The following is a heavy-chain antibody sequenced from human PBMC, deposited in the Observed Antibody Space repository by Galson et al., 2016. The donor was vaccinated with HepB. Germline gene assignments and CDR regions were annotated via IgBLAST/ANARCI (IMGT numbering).Heavy chain of an antibody. V-gene: IGHV2-70*01. Sequence: PALVKPTQTLTLTCTFSGFSLTTSGMSVTWIRQPPGRALEWLALIDWDDVKYYTTSLRTRLTISKDTSKNQVVLTMTNMDPGDTATYYCARSNDFDCFDYWGQGTLVTVSS. J-gene: IGHJ4*02. CDR2: IDWDDVK. D-gene: IGHD4-11*01. CDR1: GFSLTTSGMS. CDR3: ARSNDFDCFDY.